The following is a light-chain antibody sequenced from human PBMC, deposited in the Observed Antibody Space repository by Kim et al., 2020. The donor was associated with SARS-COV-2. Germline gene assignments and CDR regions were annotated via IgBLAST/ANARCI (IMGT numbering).Light chain of an antibody. CDR2: RTS. V-gene: IGKV1-39*01. Sequence: DIQMTQSPSSLSASVGDRVTITCRASQSVSGWLNWYQQKPGKAPHLLIYRTSTLQTGVPPRFSGSASGTDFTLTINTLQPEDFATYYCQQSYNFPRRFGQGTKVDIK. CDR1: QSVSGW. CDR3: QQSYNFPRR. J-gene: IGKJ1*01.